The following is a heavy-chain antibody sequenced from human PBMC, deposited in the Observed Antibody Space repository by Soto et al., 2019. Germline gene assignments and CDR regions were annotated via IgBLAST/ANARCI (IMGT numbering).Heavy chain of an antibody. J-gene: IGHJ5*02. V-gene: IGHV4-4*07. CDR3: ARNDSRKGGYAIGVRWFDP. CDR2: LYTSGST. Sequence: SETLSLTCTVSGDSISSYSWSWIRQVAGKGLEWIGRLYTSGSTKYSPSLKSRVTMSVDTSNNQFSLSLSSVTAADTAVYYCARNDSRKGGYAIGVRWFDPWGQGTLV. CDR1: GDSISSYS. D-gene: IGHD2-8*01.